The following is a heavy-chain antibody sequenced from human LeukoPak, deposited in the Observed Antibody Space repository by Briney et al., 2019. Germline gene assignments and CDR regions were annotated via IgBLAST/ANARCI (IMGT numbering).Heavy chain of an antibody. V-gene: IGHV3-21*01. J-gene: IGHJ5*02. CDR3: ARDWNDFWISRPFSPNWFDP. CDR1: GFTFSSYS. CDR2: ISSSSSYI. Sequence: GGSLRLSCAASGFTFSSYSMNWVRQAPGKGLEWVSSISSSSSYIYYADSVKGRFTISRDNAKNSLYLQMNSLRAEDTAVYYCARDWNDFWISRPFSPNWFDPWGQGTLVTVSS. D-gene: IGHD3-3*01.